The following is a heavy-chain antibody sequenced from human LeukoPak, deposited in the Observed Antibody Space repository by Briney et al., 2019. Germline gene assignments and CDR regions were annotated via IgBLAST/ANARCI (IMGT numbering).Heavy chain of an antibody. J-gene: IGHJ6*03. V-gene: IGHV3-11*01. D-gene: IGHD4-11*01. CDR3: ARDYYSNYVRSPMDV. Sequence: GGSLRLSCAASGFTFSDYYMSWIRQAPGKGLEWVAYISGRSSSTYYIDSVKGRFTISRDNAKNSLYLEMSSLRADDTAVYYCARDYYSNYVRSPMDVWGKGTPVTVSS. CDR2: ISGRSSST. CDR1: GFTFSDYY.